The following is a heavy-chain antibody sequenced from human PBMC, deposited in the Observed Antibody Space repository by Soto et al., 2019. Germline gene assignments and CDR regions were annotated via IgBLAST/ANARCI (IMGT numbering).Heavy chain of an antibody. Sequence: GSLRLSCAASGFTFSNAWMSWVRQAPGKGLEWVGRIKSKTDGGTTDYAAPVKGRFTISRDDSKNTLYLQMNSLKTEDTAVYYCTTVPGYYGSGSPYNWFDPWGQGTLVTVSS. J-gene: IGHJ5*02. CDR2: IKSKTDGGTT. CDR1: GFTFSNAW. D-gene: IGHD3-10*01. V-gene: IGHV3-15*01. CDR3: TTVPGYYGSGSPYNWFDP.